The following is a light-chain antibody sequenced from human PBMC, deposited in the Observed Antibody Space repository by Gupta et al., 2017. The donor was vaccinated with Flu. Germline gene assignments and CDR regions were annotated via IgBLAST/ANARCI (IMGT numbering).Light chain of an antibody. CDR2: DDS. CDR1: KIGGKN. Sequence: GKTTTITGGGTKIGGKNVHWYPPTPGQAPVLLVFDDSSRPSGIPERFSGSNSGTTATLTISRVEAGDEADYYCQVWDRSSDHWVFGGGTKVTVL. CDR3: QVWDRSSDHWV. J-gene: IGLJ3*02. V-gene: IGLV3-21*03.